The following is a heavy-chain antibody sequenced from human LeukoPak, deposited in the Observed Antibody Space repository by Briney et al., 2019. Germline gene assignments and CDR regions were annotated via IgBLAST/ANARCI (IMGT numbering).Heavy chain of an antibody. Sequence: PGGSLRLSCAASGFTFSSYSMNWVRQAPGKGLEWVSSISSSSNYIYYADSVKGRFTISRDNAKKSLYLQMNSLREEDTAVYYCAKDNSSSWTFDYWGQGTLVTVSS. J-gene: IGHJ4*02. D-gene: IGHD6-13*01. CDR1: GFTFSSYS. V-gene: IGHV3-21*01. CDR2: ISSSSNYI. CDR3: AKDNSSSWTFDY.